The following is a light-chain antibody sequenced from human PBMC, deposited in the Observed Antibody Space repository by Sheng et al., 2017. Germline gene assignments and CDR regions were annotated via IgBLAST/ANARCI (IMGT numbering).Light chain of an antibody. V-gene: IGKV3-15*01. Sequence: EIVMTQSPATLSVSPGERATLSCRASQSVISDNLAWYQQKPGQAPRLLIYGASVRAAGIPARFSGSGSGTDFTLTINSLQSEDFAVYYCQQYNDWPTFGQGTRLEIK. CDR3: QQYNDWPT. CDR2: GAS. J-gene: IGKJ5*01. CDR1: QSVISDN.